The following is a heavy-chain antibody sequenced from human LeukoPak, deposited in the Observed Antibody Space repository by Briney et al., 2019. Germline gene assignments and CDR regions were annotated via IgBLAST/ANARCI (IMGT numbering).Heavy chain of an antibody. CDR3: ARDIVHGDYEPSHY. J-gene: IGHJ4*02. V-gene: IGHV1-2*02. CDR2: INPNSGGT. CDR1: GYTFTGYY. Sequence: ASVKVSCKSAGYTFTGYYMHWVRQPPAQGLEWMGWINPNSGGTNYAQKFQGRVTMTRDTSISTAYVDLSRLRSDDTGVYYCARDIVHGDYEPSHYWGQGNLVTVSS. D-gene: IGHD4-17*01.